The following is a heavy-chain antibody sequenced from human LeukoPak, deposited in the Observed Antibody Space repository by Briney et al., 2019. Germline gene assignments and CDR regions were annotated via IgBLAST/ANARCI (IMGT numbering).Heavy chain of an antibody. CDR3: ARDPSHYYYMDV. J-gene: IGHJ6*03. CDR2: INPNSGGT. Sequence: ASVKVSCKASGYTFSVYYMHWVRQAPGQGLEWMGWINPNSGGTNYAQKFQDRVTMTRDTSINTAYMKLSRLRSDDTAVYYCARDPSHYYYMDVWGKGTTVTVSS. V-gene: IGHV1-2*02. CDR1: GYTFSVYY.